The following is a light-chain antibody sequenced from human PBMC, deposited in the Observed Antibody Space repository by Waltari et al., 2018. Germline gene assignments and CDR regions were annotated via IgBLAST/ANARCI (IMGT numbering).Light chain of an antibody. CDR2: TAS. V-gene: IGKV1-39*01. Sequence: DIQMTQTPSPLPPSVRDRVTITRRASQSIAGHLNWFQEQPWRAPKLLIHTASSLQSGVPARFSGSGSGTHFTLIISSLQPEDFATYFCQQTYITPYTFGQGTKLEIK. CDR3: QQTYITPYT. CDR1: QSIAGH. J-gene: IGKJ2*01.